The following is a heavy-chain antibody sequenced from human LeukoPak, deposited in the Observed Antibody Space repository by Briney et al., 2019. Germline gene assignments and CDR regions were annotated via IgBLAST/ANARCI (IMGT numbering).Heavy chain of an antibody. Sequence: GRSLRLSCAVSGFTLSRYAMHWGRQAPGKGPEWVAVISYDGSIKYYADSVKGRFTISRDNSKNTLYLQMNSLRAEDTAVYYCAKARYSSSGSYCDYWGQGTLVTVSS. D-gene: IGHD1-26*01. V-gene: IGHV3-30*04. CDR1: GFTLSRYA. CDR2: ISYDGSIK. J-gene: IGHJ4*02. CDR3: AKARYSSSGSYCDY.